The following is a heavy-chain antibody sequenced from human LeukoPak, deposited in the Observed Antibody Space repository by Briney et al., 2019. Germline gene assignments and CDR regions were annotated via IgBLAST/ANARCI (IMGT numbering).Heavy chain of an antibody. Sequence: SETLSLTCTVSGGSISTYYWSWIRQPPGKGLEWIGYIYHSGSTNYNPSLKSRVTMSVDTSKNQFSLKVSSVTAADTAVYYCARERTVDPYMDVWGKGTTVTVSS. J-gene: IGHJ6*03. CDR2: IYHSGST. D-gene: IGHD4-23*01. V-gene: IGHV4-59*01. CDR3: ARERTVDPYMDV. CDR1: GGSISTYY.